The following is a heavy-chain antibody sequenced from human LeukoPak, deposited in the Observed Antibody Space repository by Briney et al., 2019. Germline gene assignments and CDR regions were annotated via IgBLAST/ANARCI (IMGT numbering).Heavy chain of an antibody. CDR2: ISGSGGST. CDR3: AKDWSVYSNYEEGDY. Sequence: GGSLRLSCAASGFTFSSYAMSWVRQAPGKGLEWASAISGSGGSTYYADSVKGRFTISRDNSKNTLYLQMNSLRAEDTAVYYCAKDWSVYSNYEEGDYWGQGTLVTVSS. CDR1: GFTFSSYA. V-gene: IGHV3-23*01. J-gene: IGHJ4*02. D-gene: IGHD4-11*01.